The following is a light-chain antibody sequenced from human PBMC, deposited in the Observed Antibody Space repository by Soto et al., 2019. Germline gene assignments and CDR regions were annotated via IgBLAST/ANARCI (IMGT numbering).Light chain of an antibody. J-gene: IGKJ1*01. CDR2: GAS. CDR3: HQYGGSPRT. V-gene: IGKV3-20*01. CDR1: LSVSSSY. Sequence: EIVLTQSPGTLSLSPGERATLSCRASLSVSSSYLAWYQQKPGQAPRLLIYGASSRATGIPDRFSGSGSGTDFTLTISRLEPEDFAVYYCHQYGGSPRTLGQGTKVEIK.